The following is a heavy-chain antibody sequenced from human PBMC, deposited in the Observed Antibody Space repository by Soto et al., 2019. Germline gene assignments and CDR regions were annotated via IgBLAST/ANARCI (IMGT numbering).Heavy chain of an antibody. CDR2: MNPNSGNT. CDR1: GYTFTSYD. Sequence: QVQLVQSGAEVKKPGASVKVSCKASGYTFTSYDLNWVRQATGHGLEWMGWMNPNSGNTGYAQKCQGRVTMTRNTSISTAYMELSSLRSEDTAGDYCARERSRGWLDYWGQGTMVTVSS. V-gene: IGHV1-8*01. J-gene: IGHJ4*02. D-gene: IGHD6-19*01. CDR3: ARERSRGWLDY.